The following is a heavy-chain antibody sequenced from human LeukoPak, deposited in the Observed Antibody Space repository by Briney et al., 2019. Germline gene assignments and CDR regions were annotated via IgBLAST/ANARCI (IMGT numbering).Heavy chain of an antibody. J-gene: IGHJ5*02. Sequence: ASVKVSCKASGYTFTSYGISWVRQAPGQGLEWMGWISAYNGNTNYAQKLQGRVTMTTDTSTSTAYMELRSLRSDDTAVYYCARGGTDYYDSSQVDWFYPCGQGTLVTVSS. CDR3: ARGGTDYYDSSQVDWFYP. D-gene: IGHD3-22*01. CDR2: ISAYNGNT. V-gene: IGHV1-18*01. CDR1: GYTFTSYG.